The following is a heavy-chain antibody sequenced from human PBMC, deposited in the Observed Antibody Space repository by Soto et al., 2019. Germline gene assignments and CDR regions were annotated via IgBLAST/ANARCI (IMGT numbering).Heavy chain of an antibody. CDR1: GFNFNNNG. V-gene: IGHV3-23*01. D-gene: IGHD2-15*01. CDR2: IASTGSAT. Sequence: EVQLLESGGGLVQPGGSLRLSCAASGFNFNNNGMSWVRQAPGKGLEWVSTIASTGSATWYADSVEGRFTISRDNSKNTVFVQMKSLRAEDTAVYYCARDRGYCSGGSCYWVFDLWGRGTLVTVSS. J-gene: IGHJ2*01. CDR3: ARDRGYCSGGSCYWVFDL.